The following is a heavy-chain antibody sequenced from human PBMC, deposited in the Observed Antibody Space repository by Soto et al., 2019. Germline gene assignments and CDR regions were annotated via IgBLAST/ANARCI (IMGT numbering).Heavy chain of an antibody. V-gene: IGHV6-1*01. CDR2: TYYRSKWYN. J-gene: IGHJ6*02. CDR1: GDSVSSNSVA. D-gene: IGHD2-2*01. Sequence: PSQTLSLTCAISGDSVSSNSVAWNWIRQSPSRGLEWLGRTYYRSKWYNDYAVSVKSRITINPDTSKNQFSLQLNSVTPEDTAVYYCARDYPQVVPAAIEDYGMDVWGQGTTVTVSS. CDR3: ARDYPQVVPAAIEDYGMDV.